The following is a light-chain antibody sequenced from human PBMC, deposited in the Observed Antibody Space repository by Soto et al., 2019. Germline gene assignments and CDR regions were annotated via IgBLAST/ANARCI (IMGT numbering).Light chain of an antibody. J-gene: IGKJ5*01. Sequence: EIVLTQYTGTLSLSPGERATLSCRASQSVSNNYLAWYQQKPGQAPRLLIYGASNRATGIPARFSGSGSGTDFTLTISSLEPEDFAVYYCQQRSNWPITFGQGTRLEIK. V-gene: IGKV3-11*01. CDR2: GAS. CDR1: QSVSNNY. CDR3: QQRSNWPIT.